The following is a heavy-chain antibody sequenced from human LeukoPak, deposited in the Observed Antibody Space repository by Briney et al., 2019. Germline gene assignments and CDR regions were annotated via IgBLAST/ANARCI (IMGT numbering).Heavy chain of an antibody. V-gene: IGHV4-59*01. CDR1: GGSIRSYY. CDR2: GYHSGGT. J-gene: IGHJ6*03. Sequence: SETLSLTCTVSGGSIRSYYWTWILQSPGKGLEWIGYGYHSGGTSYNPSLRSRVIISVDTSKNQFSLRLTSVTAADTAIYYCARSVYDWDPRYYMDVWGKGTTVTVSS. D-gene: IGHD3-9*01. CDR3: ARSVYDWDPRYYMDV.